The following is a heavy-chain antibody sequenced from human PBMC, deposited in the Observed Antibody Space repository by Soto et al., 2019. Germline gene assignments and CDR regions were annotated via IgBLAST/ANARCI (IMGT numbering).Heavy chain of an antibody. CDR1: GGSIRRSSYY. Sequence: PPEKLRDTYTVSGGSIRRSSYYWGWIRQHPGKGLEWIGTIYYSGSTYYNPSLKSRVTISADTSKNQFSLKLSSVTAADTAVYYCAITEAARHKWFDPWGQGTRLTVS. V-gene: IGHV4-39*01. D-gene: IGHD6-6*01. J-gene: IGHJ5*02. CDR2: IYYSGST. CDR3: AITEAARHKWFDP.